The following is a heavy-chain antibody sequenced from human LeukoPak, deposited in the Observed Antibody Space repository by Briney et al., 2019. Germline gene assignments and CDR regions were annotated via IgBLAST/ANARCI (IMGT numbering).Heavy chain of an antibody. D-gene: IGHD2-2*01. CDR1: GDSISDDY. V-gene: IGHV4-4*07. Sequence: SETLSLTCTVSGDSISDDYYTWMRQPAGKGLEWIGRIHSGGTTNYNPSLMSRVTLSIDKSKKHISLRLTSVTAADTALYYCARDNGSGYTRGYEHYYYYLDVWGKGTTVTVSS. J-gene: IGHJ6*03. CDR2: IHSGGTT. CDR3: ARDNGSGYTRGYEHYYYYLDV.